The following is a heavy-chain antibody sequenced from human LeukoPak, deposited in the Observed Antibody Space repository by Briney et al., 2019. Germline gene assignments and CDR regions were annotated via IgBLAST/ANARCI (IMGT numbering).Heavy chain of an antibody. V-gene: IGHV3-74*01. CDR3: AKDPGIAAADAENYFDY. D-gene: IGHD6-13*01. J-gene: IGHJ4*02. Sequence: GGSLRLSCAASRFTFSTYWMRWVRQAPGKGLVWVSRINSDGSSTGYADSVKGRFTISRDNAKNTLYLQMNSLRAEDTALYYCAKDPGIAAADAENYFDYWGQGTLVTVSS. CDR2: INSDGSST. CDR1: RFTFSTYW.